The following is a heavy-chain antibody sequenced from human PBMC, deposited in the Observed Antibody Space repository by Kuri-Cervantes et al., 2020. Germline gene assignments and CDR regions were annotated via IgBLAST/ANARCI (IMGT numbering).Heavy chain of an antibody. CDR1: GYSITSGYY. CDR3: ARRDYYDSSGYPNWFDP. J-gene: IGHJ5*02. Sequence: SETLSLTCVVSGYSITSGYYWAWIRQPPGKGLEWIGSIYYSGSTYYNPSLKSRVTISVDTSKNQFSLKLSSVTAADTAVYYCARRDYYDSSGYPNWFDPWGQGTLVTVSS. V-gene: IGHV4-38-2*01. D-gene: IGHD3-22*01. CDR2: IYYSGST.